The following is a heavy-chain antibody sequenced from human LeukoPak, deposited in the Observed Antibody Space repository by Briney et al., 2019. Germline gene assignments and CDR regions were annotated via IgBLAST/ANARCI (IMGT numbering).Heavy chain of an antibody. CDR2: ISGGSGTT. CDR1: GFTFSSYG. CDR3: AKVRSGWYPFDN. V-gene: IGHV3-23*01. J-gene: IGHJ4*02. Sequence: GGSLRLSCAASGFTFSSYGMHWVRQAPGKGLEWISAISGGSGTTYYADSVKGRFTISRDNSKDTLFLQMDSLRADDTAVYYCAKVRSGWYPFDNWGQGTLVTVSS. D-gene: IGHD6-19*01.